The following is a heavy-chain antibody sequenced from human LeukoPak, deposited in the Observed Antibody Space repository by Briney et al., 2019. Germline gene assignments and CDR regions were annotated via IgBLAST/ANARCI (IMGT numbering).Heavy chain of an antibody. Sequence: SETLSLTCTVSGASINNYYWSWFRQPPGKGLEWIGYIYYSGSTYYNPSLKSRVTISVDTSKNQFSLKLSSVTAADTAVYYCARKRYYDFWSGPMYYFDYWGQGTLVTVSS. J-gene: IGHJ4*02. V-gene: IGHV4-59*06. D-gene: IGHD3-3*01. CDR2: IYYSGST. CDR1: GASINNYY. CDR3: ARKRYYDFWSGPMYYFDY.